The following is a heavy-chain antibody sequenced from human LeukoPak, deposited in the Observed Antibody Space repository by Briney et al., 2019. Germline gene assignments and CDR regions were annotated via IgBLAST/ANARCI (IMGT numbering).Heavy chain of an antibody. V-gene: IGHV4-4*02. CDR1: GFTFSSYAM. J-gene: IGHJ4*02. CDR3: ARNAGYSDLNY. CDR2: IYRSGAT. Sequence: GSLRLSCAASGFTFSSYAMSWVRQAPGKGLEWIGEIYRSGATNYSPSLRGRVTVSLDKSKNQFSLRLNSVTAADTAIYYCARNAGYSDLNYWGQGVLVTVSS. D-gene: IGHD3-22*01.